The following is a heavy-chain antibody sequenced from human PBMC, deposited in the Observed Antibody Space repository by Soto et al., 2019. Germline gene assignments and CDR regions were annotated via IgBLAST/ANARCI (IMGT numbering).Heavy chain of an antibody. V-gene: IGHV4-4*02. D-gene: IGHD1-1*01. CDR2: IYDSGNT. Sequence: SETLSLTCGVSGDSITTYKWWTWVRQTPGKGLEWIGEIYDSGNTRYNPSLKSRVTISKDTSKNELSLKLNSVTVADTAVYYCATCQLAEYYYAMDIWGQGTTATASS. CDR3: ATCQLAEYYYAMDI. J-gene: IGHJ6*02. CDR1: GDSITTYKW.